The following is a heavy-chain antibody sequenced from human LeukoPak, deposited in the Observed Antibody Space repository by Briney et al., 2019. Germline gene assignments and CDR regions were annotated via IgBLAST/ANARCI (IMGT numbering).Heavy chain of an antibody. J-gene: IGHJ4*02. D-gene: IGHD3-22*01. CDR3: AKDYYDSSGYYYGDGYYFDY. Sequence: PGGSLRLSCAASGFIFSNYGMHWVRQAPGKGLEWVAVISYDGSNKYYGDSVKGRFTISRDNFKNTVYLQMNSLRAEDTALYYCAKDYYDSSGYYYGDGYYFDYWGQGTLVTVSS. CDR2: ISYDGSNK. V-gene: IGHV3-30*18. CDR1: GFIFSNYG.